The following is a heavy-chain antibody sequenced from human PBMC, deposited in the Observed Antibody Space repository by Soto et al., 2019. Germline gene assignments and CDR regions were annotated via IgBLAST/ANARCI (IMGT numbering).Heavy chain of an antibody. Sequence: ASVEVSCKASGYTFTSYGISWVRQAPGQGLEWMGWISAYNGNTNYAQKLQGRVTMTTDTSTSTAYMELRSLRSDDTAVYYCARDRKYSGYDALDYWGQGTLVTVSS. D-gene: IGHD5-12*01. V-gene: IGHV1-18*01. J-gene: IGHJ4*02. CDR1: GYTFTSYG. CDR3: ARDRKYSGYDALDY. CDR2: ISAYNGNT.